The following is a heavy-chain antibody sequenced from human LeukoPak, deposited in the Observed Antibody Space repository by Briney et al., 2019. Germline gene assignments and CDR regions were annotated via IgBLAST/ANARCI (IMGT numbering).Heavy chain of an antibody. CDR3: ARGGKLHPQSPY. CDR1: GSTFITYW. Sequence: GGSLRLSCAASGSTFITYWMSWVRQAPGKGLEWVANISQDGREKYYVDSVKGRFTISRDNGKNSVYLQMNSLGAEDTGVYYCARGGKLHPQSPYWGQGTLVTVSS. CDR2: ISQDGREK. V-gene: IGHV3-7*01. J-gene: IGHJ4*02. D-gene: IGHD3-16*01.